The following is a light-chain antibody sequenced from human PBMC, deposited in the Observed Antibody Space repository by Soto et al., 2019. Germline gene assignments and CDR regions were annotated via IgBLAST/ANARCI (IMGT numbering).Light chain of an antibody. CDR1: SSDVGGYNY. Sequence: QSVLTQPASVSGSPGQSITISCTGTSSDVGGYNYVSWYLQHPGKAPKLMIYEVSNRPSCVSNRFSGSKSGNTACLTISGLQAEDEADYYCSSYTSSNTLVFGGGTKLTVL. J-gene: IGLJ2*01. V-gene: IGLV2-14*01. CDR2: EVS. CDR3: SSYTSSNTLV.